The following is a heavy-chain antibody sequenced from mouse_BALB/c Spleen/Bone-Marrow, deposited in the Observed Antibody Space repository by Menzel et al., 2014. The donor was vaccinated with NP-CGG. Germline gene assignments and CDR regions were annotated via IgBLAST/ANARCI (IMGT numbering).Heavy chain of an antibody. J-gene: IGHJ2*01. D-gene: IGHD3-1*01. V-gene: IGHV2-2*02. CDR1: GFSLSSYG. Sequence: VQGVESGPGLVQPSQSLSITCTVSGFSLSSYGVHWVRQSPGKGLEWLGVIWSGGSTDYNAAFISRLTISKDNSKSQVFFKMTSLQANDTAIYYCDRNHRGYYFDYWGQGTTLTVSS. CDR2: IWSGGST. CDR3: DRNHRGYYFDY.